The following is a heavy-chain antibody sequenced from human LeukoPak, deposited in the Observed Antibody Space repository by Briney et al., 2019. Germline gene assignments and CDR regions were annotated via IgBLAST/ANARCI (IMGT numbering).Heavy chain of an antibody. V-gene: IGHV1-69*13. J-gene: IGHJ4*02. D-gene: IGHD2-2*02. CDR3: ARRSCTTTSCYTTLFDY. CDR2: IIPIFGTA. CDR1: GGTFSSYA. Sequence: GASVKVSCKASGGTFSSYAISWVRQAPGQGLEWMGGIIPIFGTANYAQKFQGRVTITADESTSTAYMELSSLRSEDTAVYYCARRSCTTTSCYTTLFDYWGQGTLVTVSS.